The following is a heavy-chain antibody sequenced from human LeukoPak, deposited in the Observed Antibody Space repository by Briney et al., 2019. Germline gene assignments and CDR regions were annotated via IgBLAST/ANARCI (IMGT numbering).Heavy chain of an antibody. J-gene: IGHJ4*02. Sequence: SETLSLTCAVSGGSISSGGYSWSWIRQPPGKGLEWIGYIYHSGSTYYNPSLKSRVTISVDRSKNQFSLKLSSVTAADTAVYYCARSTGPIVYWGQGTLVTVSS. V-gene: IGHV4-30-2*01. D-gene: IGHD1-1*01. CDR3: ARSTGPIVY. CDR2: IYHSGST. CDR1: GGSISSGGYS.